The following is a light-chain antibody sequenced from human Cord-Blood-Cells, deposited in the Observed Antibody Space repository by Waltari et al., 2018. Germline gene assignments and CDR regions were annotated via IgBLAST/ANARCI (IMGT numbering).Light chain of an antibody. J-gene: IGKJ2*03. V-gene: IGKV1-39*01. Sequence: IQMTQSPSSLCASVGDRVTITCRASQSISSYLNWYQQKPGKAPKLLIYAASSLQSGVPARFSGSGSGTDFTLTISSLQPEDFATYYCQQSYSTPGSFGQGTKLEIK. CDR1: QSISSY. CDR2: AAS. CDR3: QQSYSTPGS.